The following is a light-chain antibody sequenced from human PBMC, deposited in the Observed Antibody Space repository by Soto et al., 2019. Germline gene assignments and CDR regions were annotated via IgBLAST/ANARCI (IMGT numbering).Light chain of an antibody. J-gene: IGLJ2*01. Sequence: QSALTQPPSASGSPGQSVTISCTGTSSDVGGYNYVSWYQQHPGKAPKLIIYEVSKRPSGVPDRFSGSKSGNTASLTVSGLQAEDEADYYCISYAGINKVVLGGGTK. CDR3: ISYAGINKVV. CDR1: SSDVGGYNY. CDR2: EVS. V-gene: IGLV2-8*01.